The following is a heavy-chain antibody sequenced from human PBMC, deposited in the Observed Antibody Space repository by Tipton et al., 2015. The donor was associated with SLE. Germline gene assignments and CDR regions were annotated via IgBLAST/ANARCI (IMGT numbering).Heavy chain of an antibody. CDR2: INDSGST. D-gene: IGHD3-10*01. J-gene: IGHJ4*02. CDR3: AGEPESYYGDTKGDY. V-gene: IGHV4-34*01. Sequence: TLSLTCAVYGGSFSGYYWSWIRQPPGKGLEWIGEINDSGSTNYNPSLKSRVNISLDTSKNQFSLNLTSVTAADTAVYYCAGEPESYYGDTKGDYWGQGTLVIVSA. CDR1: GGSFSGYY.